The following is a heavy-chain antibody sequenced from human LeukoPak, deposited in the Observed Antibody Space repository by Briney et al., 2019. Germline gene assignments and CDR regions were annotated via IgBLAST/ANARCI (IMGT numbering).Heavy chain of an antibody. D-gene: IGHD3-3*01. CDR1: GYTFTSYG. CDR2: ISAYNGNT. V-gene: IGHV1-18*01. J-gene: IGHJ6*02. CDR3: ARDSPVDYDFWGGYPNLYYGMDV. Sequence: ASVKVSCKASGYTFTSYGISWVRQAPGQGLEWMGWISAYNGNTNYAQKLQGRVTMTTDTSTSTAYMELRSLRSDDTAVYYCARDSPVDYDFWGGYPNLYYGMDVWGQGTTVTVSS.